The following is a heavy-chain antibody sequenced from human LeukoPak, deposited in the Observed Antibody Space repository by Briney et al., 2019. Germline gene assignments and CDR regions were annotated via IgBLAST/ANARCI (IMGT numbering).Heavy chain of an antibody. J-gene: IGHJ4*02. CDR1: GFTLSSYA. V-gene: IGHV3-23*01. CDR3: AKVTEPYRPPTDFDY. D-gene: IGHD2-21*01. Sequence: GGSLRLSCAASGFTLSSYAMSWVRQAPGKGLEWVSAISGSGGSTYYADSVKGRFTISRDNSKNTLYLQMNSLRAEDTAVYYCAKVTEPYRPPTDFDYWGQGTLVTVSS. CDR2: ISGSGGST.